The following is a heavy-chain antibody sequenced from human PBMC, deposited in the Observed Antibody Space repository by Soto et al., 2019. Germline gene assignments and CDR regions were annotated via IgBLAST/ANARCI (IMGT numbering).Heavy chain of an antibody. V-gene: IGHV1-46*01. CDR3: ASLGYCSGGSCWRNNWFDP. CDR1: GYDVTRYY. CDR2: VNPTGGGRT. D-gene: IGHD2-15*01. J-gene: IGHJ5*02. Sequence: ASVKVSCKASGYDVTRYYIHWVRQGPGQGLEWMGIVNPTGGGRTKYAQKFQGRVTMTTDTSTSTAYMELRSLRSDDTAVYYCASLGYCSGGSCWRNNWFDPWGQGTMVTVYS.